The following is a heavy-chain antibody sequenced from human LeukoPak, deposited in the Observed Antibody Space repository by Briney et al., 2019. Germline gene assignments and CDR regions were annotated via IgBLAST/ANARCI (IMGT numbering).Heavy chain of an antibody. CDR3: AKVSSFLVVITTPPDY. J-gene: IGHJ4*02. Sequence: GGSLRLPCAASGFTFSSYGMHWVRQAPGKGLEWVAVIWYDGSNKYYADSVKGRFTISRDNSKNTLYLQMNSLRAEDTAVYYCAKVSSFLVVITTPPDYWGQGTLVTVSS. CDR1: GFTFSSYG. D-gene: IGHD3-22*01. V-gene: IGHV3-30*02. CDR2: IWYDGSNK.